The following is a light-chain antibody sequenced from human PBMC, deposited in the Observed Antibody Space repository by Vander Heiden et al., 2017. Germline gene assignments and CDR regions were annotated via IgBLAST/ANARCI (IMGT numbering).Light chain of an antibody. CDR2: RNN. CDR3: SAWDDSLSGPV. V-gene: IGLV1-47*01. Sequence: QPVLTQPPSVYGPPRQRATISCSGSSSNIGSNYVYWYQQLPGTAPKLLIYRNNQRPSGVPDRFSGSKSGTSASLAISGLRSEDEADYYCSAWDDSLSGPVFGGGTKLTVL. CDR1: SSNIGSNY. J-gene: IGLJ3*02.